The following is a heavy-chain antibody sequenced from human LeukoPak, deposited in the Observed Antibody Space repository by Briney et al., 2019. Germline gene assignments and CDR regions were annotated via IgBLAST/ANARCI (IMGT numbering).Heavy chain of an antibody. CDR3: ARTYYYDSSCFRFDY. CDR1: GYSFTSYW. J-gene: IGHJ4*02. D-gene: IGHD3-22*01. V-gene: IGHV5-51*01. CDR2: IYPGESDT. Sequence: GESLKIFCKGSGYSFTSYWIGWVRQMPGKGVEWMGIIYPGESDTRYSPSFQGQVTISANKSISTAYLQWSSLKASDTAMYYCARTYYYDSSCFRFDYWGQGTLVTVSS.